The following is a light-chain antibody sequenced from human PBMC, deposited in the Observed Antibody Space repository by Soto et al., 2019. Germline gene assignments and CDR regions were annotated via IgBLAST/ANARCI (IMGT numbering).Light chain of an antibody. CDR2: DVS. CDR3: HQRYNWPRVT. CDR1: QSVSNS. Sequence: EIVLTQSPATLYLSPGERVTLSCRASQSVSNSLAWYQQKPGQPPRLLIYDVSNRATGIPARFSGSGSGTDFTLTITSLEPEDFAVYFCHQRYNWPRVTFGQGTQLEIK. J-gene: IGKJ5*01. V-gene: IGKV3-11*01.